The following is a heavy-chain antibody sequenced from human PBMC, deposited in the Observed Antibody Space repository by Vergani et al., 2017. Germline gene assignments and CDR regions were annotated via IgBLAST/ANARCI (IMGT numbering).Heavy chain of an antibody. J-gene: IGHJ4*02. V-gene: IGHV3-48*01. CDR3: ARQSRDVFCTNGVCPLGY. Sequence: EVQLVESGGGLVQPGGSLRLSCAASGSTFSSCAMNWVRQAPGKGLEWVSYISRSSSTIYYADSVKGRFTISRDNAKNSLHLQMNNLRAEDTAVYYCARQSRDVFCTNGVCPLGYWGQGALVTVSS. D-gene: IGHD2-8*01. CDR1: GSTFSSCA. CDR2: ISRSSSTI.